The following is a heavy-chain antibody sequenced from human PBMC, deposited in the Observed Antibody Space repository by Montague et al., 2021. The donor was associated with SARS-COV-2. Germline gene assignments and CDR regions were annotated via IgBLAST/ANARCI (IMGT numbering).Heavy chain of an antibody. CDR3: ASPGVAGLFRVELNWYFDL. J-gene: IGHJ2*01. D-gene: IGHD2-15*01. V-gene: IGHV4-39*01. CDR2: IYYSGGT. CDR1: GGSISSSSYY. Sequence: SETLSLTCTVSGGSISSSSYYWGWIRQPPGKGLEWIGSIYYSGGTYYNPSLKSRVTISVDTSKNQFSLKLSSVTAADTAVYYCASPGVAGLFRVELNWYFDLWGRGTLVTVSS.